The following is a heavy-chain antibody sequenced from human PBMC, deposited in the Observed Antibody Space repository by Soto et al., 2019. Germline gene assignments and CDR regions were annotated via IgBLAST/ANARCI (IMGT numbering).Heavy chain of an antibody. D-gene: IGHD3-22*01. CDR2: VSWNSVII. J-gene: IGHJ3*01. Sequence: DAQLVESGGGLVQPGKSLRISCVASGFTFDDHTMHWVRQAPGRGLEWVSCVSWNSVIIGYADSVKGRFTISRDNAKNSLYLRMDSLRPEDTAVYYCTKDTHSPSGYFEAFDVWGQGTKVTVSS. CDR3: TKDTHSPSGYFEAFDV. V-gene: IGHV3-9*01. CDR1: GFTFDDHT.